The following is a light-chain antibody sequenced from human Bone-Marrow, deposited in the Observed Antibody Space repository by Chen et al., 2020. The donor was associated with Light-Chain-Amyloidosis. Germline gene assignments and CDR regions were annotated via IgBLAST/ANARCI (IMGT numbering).Light chain of an antibody. V-gene: IGLV2-14*03. Sequence: QSALTQPASVSGSPGQSITISCTGTSSDVGGYNYVSWSQQHPGKAPKLIISDVTDRPSGVSNRFSGSKSGNTASLTISGLQAEDEADYFCSSYTARSTLVFGTATKVTVL. CDR1: SSDVGGYNY. CDR3: SSYTARSTLV. CDR2: DVT. J-gene: IGLJ1*01.